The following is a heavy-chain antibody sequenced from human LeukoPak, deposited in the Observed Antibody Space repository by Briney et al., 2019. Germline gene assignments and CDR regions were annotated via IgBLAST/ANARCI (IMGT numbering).Heavy chain of an antibody. CDR2: MNPNSGNT. D-gene: IGHD2-2*01. J-gene: IGHJ6*02. V-gene: IGHV1-8*01. Sequence: GASVKVSCKASGYTFTSYDINWVRQVTGQGLEWMGWMNPNSGNTGYAQKFQGKVTMTRNTSISTAYMELSSLRSEDTAVYYCARGPPYCSSTSCRKTKSYGMDVWGQGTTVTVSS. CDR1: GYTFTSYD. CDR3: ARGPPYCSSTSCRKTKSYGMDV.